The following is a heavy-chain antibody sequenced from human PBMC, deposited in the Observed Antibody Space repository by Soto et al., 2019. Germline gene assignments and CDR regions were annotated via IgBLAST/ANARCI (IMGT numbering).Heavy chain of an antibody. J-gene: IGHJ1*01. CDR1: GGSISSSSFH. Sequence: PSETLSLTCTVSGGSISSSSFHWGWSRQPPGKGLEWIGSIYYSGSTYYSPSLKSRVTISVDTSKNQFSLRAEDRAVYYCARDRQYYYDSTVRFQHWGQGTVVTVSS. D-gene: IGHD3-22*01. CDR3: ARDRQYYYDSTVRFQH. CDR2: IYYSGST. V-gene: IGHV4-39*07.